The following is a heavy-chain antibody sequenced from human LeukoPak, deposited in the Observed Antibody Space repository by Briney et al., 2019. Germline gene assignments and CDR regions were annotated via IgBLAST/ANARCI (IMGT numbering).Heavy chain of an antibody. V-gene: IGHV3-30*04. J-gene: IGHJ4*02. Sequence: GGSLRLSCAASGFKFSSYAIHWVRQAPGKGLEWVTIISYDGSKKYYADSVKGRFTISRDNAKNSLYLQMNSLRAEDTAVYYCARPLGTHIDYWGQGTLVTVSS. D-gene: IGHD1-14*01. CDR2: ISYDGSKK. CDR1: GFKFSSYA. CDR3: ARPLGTHIDY.